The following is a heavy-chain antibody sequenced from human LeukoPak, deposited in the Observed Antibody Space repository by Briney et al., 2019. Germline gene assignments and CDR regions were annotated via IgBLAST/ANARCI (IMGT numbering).Heavy chain of an antibody. D-gene: IGHD3-22*01. J-gene: IGHJ4*02. CDR1: GGSFSGYY. Sequence: SETLSLTCAVYGGSFSGYYWSWIRQPPGKGLEWIGEINHSGSTNYNPSLKSRVTISVDTSKNQFSLKLSSVTAADTAVYYCASSRYYYDSSSLDYWGQGTLVTVSS. CDR3: ASSRYYYDSSSLDY. V-gene: IGHV4-34*01. CDR2: INHSGST.